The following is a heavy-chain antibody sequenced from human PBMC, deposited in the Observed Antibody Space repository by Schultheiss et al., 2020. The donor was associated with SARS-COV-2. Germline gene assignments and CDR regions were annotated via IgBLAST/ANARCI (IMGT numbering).Heavy chain of an antibody. CDR3: ARGPDYSSSSDYYYYGMDV. CDR2: IYYSGST. Sequence: SQTLSLTCSVSGGSVSSDNYYWSWIRQPPGKGLEWIGYIYYSGSTNYNPSLKSRVTMSVDTSKNHFSLKLTSVTAADTAVYYCARGPDYSSSSDYYYYGMDVWGQGTTVTVSS. J-gene: IGHJ6*02. D-gene: IGHD6-6*01. V-gene: IGHV4-61*01. CDR1: GGSVSSDNYY.